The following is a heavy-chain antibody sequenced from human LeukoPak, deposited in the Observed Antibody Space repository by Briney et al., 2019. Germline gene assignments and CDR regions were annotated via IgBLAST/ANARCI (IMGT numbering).Heavy chain of an antibody. V-gene: IGHV4-39*07. Sequence: PSGTLSLTCTVSGGSISSSSYYWGWIRQPPGKGLEWIGSIYYSGSTNYNPSLKSRVTISVDTSKNQFSLKLSSVTAADTAMYYCASKVAYCSGGSCYGYFDYWGQGTLVTVSS. J-gene: IGHJ4*02. D-gene: IGHD2-15*01. CDR1: GGSISSSSYY. CDR2: IYYSGST. CDR3: ASKVAYCSGGSCYGYFDY.